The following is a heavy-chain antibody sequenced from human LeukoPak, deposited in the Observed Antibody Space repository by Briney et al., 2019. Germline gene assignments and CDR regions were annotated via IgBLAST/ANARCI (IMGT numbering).Heavy chain of an antibody. CDR3: TRVGTSSKYYYYMDV. D-gene: IGHD1-1*01. V-gene: IGHV3-48*01. J-gene: IGHJ6*03. Sequence: GGSLRLSCAASGFTFSSYTMNWVRQAPGKGLEWVSYITSSGATIYYADSVKGRFTISRDKAKNSLYLQMNSPRAEDTAVYYCTRVGTSSKYYYYMDVWGIGTTVTVSS. CDR1: GFTFSSYT. CDR2: ITSSGATI.